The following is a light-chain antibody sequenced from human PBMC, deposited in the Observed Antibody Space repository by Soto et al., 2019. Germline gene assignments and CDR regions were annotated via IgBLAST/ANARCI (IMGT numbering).Light chain of an antibody. J-gene: IGKJ2*01. CDR1: QSVSSSY. V-gene: IGKV3-20*01. CDR3: QQFGHSPRYT. Sequence: ESVLTQSPGTLSLSPGERATLSCRASQSVSSSYLAWYQQKPGQAPRLLIYGTSSRATGIADRFSGSGSGTDFTLTISRLEHEDFAVYYCQQFGHSPRYTFGQGTKLEIK. CDR2: GTS.